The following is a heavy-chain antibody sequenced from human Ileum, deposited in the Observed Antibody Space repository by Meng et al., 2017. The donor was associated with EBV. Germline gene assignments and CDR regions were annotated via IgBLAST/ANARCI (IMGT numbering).Heavy chain of an antibody. Sequence: EERLVESGGRLIQPGGSLRLSCLGSGFILNSNYMHWVRQAPGKGLEWVSVIYRGGTAYYADSVKGRFTISRDDSKNMLYLQMNSLRADDTAVYYCARGFYGHPWGQGTLVTVSS. CDR1: GFILNSNY. J-gene: IGHJ5*02. V-gene: IGHV3-53*01. D-gene: IGHD3-10*01. CDR3: ARGFYGHP. CDR2: IYRGGTA.